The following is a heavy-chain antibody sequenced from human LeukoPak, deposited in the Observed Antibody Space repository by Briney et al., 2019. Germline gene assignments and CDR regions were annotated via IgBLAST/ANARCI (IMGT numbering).Heavy chain of an antibody. J-gene: IGHJ3*02. Sequence: PGGSLRLSCAASGFIFNAYDMNWVRQAPGKGLEWLSFIEKTSSTIYYADSVKGRFTIYRDNARNSLYLQLNSLRDEDTALYYCVRDRMGGAFDIWGQGTMVTISS. V-gene: IGHV3-48*02. CDR1: GFIFNAYD. CDR3: VRDRMGGAFDI. CDR2: IEKTSSTI. D-gene: IGHD3-16*01.